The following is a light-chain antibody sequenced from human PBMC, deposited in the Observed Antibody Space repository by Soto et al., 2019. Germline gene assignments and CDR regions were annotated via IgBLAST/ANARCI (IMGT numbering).Light chain of an antibody. CDR3: QSYDSGLRGWL. CDR2: ENT. J-gene: IGLJ2*01. CDR1: SSNIGAVFD. Sequence: QSVLTQPPSVSGAPGQRVTISCTGSSSNIGAVFDVHWYQQVPGTAPKRLIYENTKRPSGVPDRFSGYKSGTSASLAITGLQAEDEADYYCQSYDSGLRGWLFGGGTKVTVL. V-gene: IGLV1-40*01.